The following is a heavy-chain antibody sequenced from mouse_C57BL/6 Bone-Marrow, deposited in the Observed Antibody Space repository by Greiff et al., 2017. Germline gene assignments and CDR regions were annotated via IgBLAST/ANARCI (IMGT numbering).Heavy chain of an antibody. V-gene: IGHV1-9*01. CDR1: GYTFTGYW. Sequence: QVQLQQSGAELMKPGASVKLSCKATGYTFTGYWIAWVKQRPGHGLEWIGEILPGSGSTNYNEKFKGKATFTADTSSNTAYMQLSSLTTEDSAIYYCAREGTVVARSYWYFDVWGTGTTVTVSS. D-gene: IGHD1-1*01. CDR3: AREGTVVARSYWYFDV. CDR2: ILPGSGST. J-gene: IGHJ1*03.